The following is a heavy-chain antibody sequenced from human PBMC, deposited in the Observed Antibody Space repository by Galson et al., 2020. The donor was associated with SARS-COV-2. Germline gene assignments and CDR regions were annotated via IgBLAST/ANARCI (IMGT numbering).Heavy chain of an antibody. CDR1: GFTFSSYA. D-gene: IGHD3-22*01. J-gene: IGHJ6*03. CDR3: ARDGLLAYYYDSSGMKSYYYYYMDV. CDR2: ISYDGSNK. Sequence: GESLKISCAASGFTFSSYAMHWVRQAPGKGLEWVAVISYDGSNKYYADSVKGRFTISRDNSKNTLYLQMNSLRAEDTAVYYCARDGLLAYYYDSSGMKSYYYYYMDVWGKGTTVTVSS. V-gene: IGHV3-30*01.